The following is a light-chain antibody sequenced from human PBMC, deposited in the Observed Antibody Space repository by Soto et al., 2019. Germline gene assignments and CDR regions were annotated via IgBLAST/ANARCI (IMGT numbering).Light chain of an antibody. CDR1: QDIRKD. J-gene: IGKJ2*01. CDR3: LQDYNYPVT. V-gene: IGKV1-6*01. CDR2: GAS. Sequence: AIQMTKYTSSLSASVGDRVTITCRASQDIRKDLAWYQQKPGKAPQILIYGASTLQTGVASRFSGSGSATDFTLTISSLQPEDSAAYYCLQDYNYPVTFGQGTK.